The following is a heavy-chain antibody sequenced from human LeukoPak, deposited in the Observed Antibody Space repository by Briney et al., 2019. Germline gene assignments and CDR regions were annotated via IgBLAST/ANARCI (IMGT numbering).Heavy chain of an antibody. V-gene: IGHV3-7*01. D-gene: IGHD4-23*01. CDR1: GLTFRRYW. CDR2: INQDGSEK. CDR3: ATDPRPDSGNFLGFDY. J-gene: IGHJ4*02. Sequence: GGSLRLSWVASGLTFRRYWMSWVRQAPGKGLEWVANINQDGSEKYYVDSVKGRFTISRDNSKNSLYLQMSSLRAEDAAVYYCATDPRPDSGNFLGFDYWGQGTLVTVSS.